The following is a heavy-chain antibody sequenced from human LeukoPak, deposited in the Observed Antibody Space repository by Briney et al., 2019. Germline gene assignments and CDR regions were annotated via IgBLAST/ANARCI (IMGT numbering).Heavy chain of an antibody. Sequence: SETLSLTCTVSGYSISSGYYCGWIRQLPGKGLEWIGSVYHSGSTYYNPSLKSRVTISTDKSKNQFSLKLTSVTAADTAVYYCGSQREWSLTEYHFDYWGQGTLVTVSS. D-gene: IGHD3-3*01. V-gene: IGHV4-38-2*02. CDR1: GYSISSGYY. CDR2: VYHSGST. CDR3: GSQREWSLTEYHFDY. J-gene: IGHJ4*02.